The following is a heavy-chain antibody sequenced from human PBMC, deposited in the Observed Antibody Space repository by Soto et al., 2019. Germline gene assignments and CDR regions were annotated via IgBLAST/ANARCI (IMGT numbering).Heavy chain of an antibody. CDR3: ARGLRYFDWLSVYGMDV. V-gene: IGHV4-34*01. D-gene: IGHD3-9*01. CDR1: GGSFSGYY. Sequence: TSETLSLTCAVYGGSFSGYYWSWIRQPPGKGLEWIGEINHSGSTNYNPSLKSRVTISVDTSKNQFSLKLSSVTAADTAVYYCARGLRYFDWLSVYGMDVWGQGTTVTVSS. J-gene: IGHJ6*02. CDR2: INHSGST.